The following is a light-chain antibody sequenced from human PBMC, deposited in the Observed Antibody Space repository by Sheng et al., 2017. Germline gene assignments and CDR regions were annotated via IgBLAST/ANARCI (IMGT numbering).Light chain of an antibody. CDR1: ALTKQY. CDR3: QSADSTGTYPLV. J-gene: IGLJ1*01. Sequence: SYDLTQPPSVSVSPGQTDKITCSGDALTKQYVYWYQQKPGQAPVLVIYSDRERPSGIPERFSGSSSGTTVTLTISGVQAEDEADYYCQSADSTGTYPLVFGTGTKVTVL. CDR2: SDR. V-gene: IGLV3-25*03.